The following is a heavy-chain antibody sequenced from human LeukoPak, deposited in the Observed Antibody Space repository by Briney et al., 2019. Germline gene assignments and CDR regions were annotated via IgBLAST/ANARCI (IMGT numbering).Heavy chain of an antibody. CDR2: IIPIFGTA. D-gene: IGHD3-3*01. CDR3: ARVGYYDFWSGFFDY. J-gene: IGHJ4*02. V-gene: IGHV1-69*13. Sequence: ASVKVSCKASGGTFSSYAISWVRQAPGQGLEWMGGIIPIFGTANYAQKFQGRVTITADESTSTAYMELRSLRSDDTAVYYCARVGYYDFWSGFFDYWGQGTLVTVSS. CDR1: GGTFSSYA.